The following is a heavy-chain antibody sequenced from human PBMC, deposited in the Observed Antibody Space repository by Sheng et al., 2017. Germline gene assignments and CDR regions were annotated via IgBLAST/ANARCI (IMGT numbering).Heavy chain of an antibody. D-gene: IGHD1-7*01. Sequence: QVQLVQSGAEVKKPGSSVKVSCKASGGTFSSYAISWVRQAPGQGLEWMGGIIPIFGTANYAQKFQGRVTITTDESTSTAYMELSSLRSEDTAVYYCASSLPDIRGFRTGTTPGLYYMDVWGKGTTVTVSS. CDR3: ASSLPDIRGFRTGTTPGLYYMDV. CDR2: IIPIFGTA. J-gene: IGHJ6*03. V-gene: IGHV1-69*05. CDR1: GGTFSSYA.